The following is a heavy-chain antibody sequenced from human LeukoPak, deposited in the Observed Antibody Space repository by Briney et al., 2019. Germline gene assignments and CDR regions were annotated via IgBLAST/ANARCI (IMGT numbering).Heavy chain of an antibody. CDR3: ANRFPDY. CDR1: GFTFSNYW. Sequence: GGALRLSCAASGFTFSNYWMSWVRQAPGKGLQWVANIKEDGSEKYYVDSVKGRFTISRDNTKTSLYLQMNSLRDEDTAVYYCANRFPDYWGQGTLVTVSS. J-gene: IGHJ4*02. CDR2: IKEDGSEK. V-gene: IGHV3-7*05. D-gene: IGHD3-3*01.